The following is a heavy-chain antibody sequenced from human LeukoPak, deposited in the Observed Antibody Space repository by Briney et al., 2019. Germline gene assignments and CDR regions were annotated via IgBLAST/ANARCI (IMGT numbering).Heavy chain of an antibody. J-gene: IGHJ6*02. CDR1: GFTFSSYG. Sequence: PGRSLRLSCAASGFTFSSYGMHWVRQAPGKGLEWVAVIWYDGSNKYYADSVKGRFTISRDNSKNTLYLQMNSLRVEDTAVYYCARDRIPTYYYGMDVWGQGTTVTVSS. CDR2: IWYDGSNK. V-gene: IGHV3-33*01. CDR3: ARDRIPTYYYGMDV.